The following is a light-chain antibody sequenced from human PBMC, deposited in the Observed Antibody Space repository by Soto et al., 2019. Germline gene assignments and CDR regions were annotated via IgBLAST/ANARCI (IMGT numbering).Light chain of an antibody. Sequence: IQMTQSPSSLSASAGDRVTITCRASQSISTSLNWFQQKPGQAPKLIIYAASTLQSGVSSRFSGDGSGTDFTLSISSLHPEDFATYYCQQTYNFPWTFGQGTKVEI. CDR3: QQTYNFPWT. J-gene: IGKJ1*01. CDR1: QSISTS. V-gene: IGKV1-39*01. CDR2: AAS.